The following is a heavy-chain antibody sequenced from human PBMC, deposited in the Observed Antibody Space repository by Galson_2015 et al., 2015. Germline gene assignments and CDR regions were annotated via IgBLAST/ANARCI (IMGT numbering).Heavy chain of an antibody. CDR1: GFTFSSYA. CDR3: AKDPSYSNSWYWFDP. CDR2: ISGSGGRT. Sequence: SLRLSCAASGFTFSSYAMSWVRQAPGKGLEWVSSISGSGGRTSYLDSVKGRFTISRDNSKNTLYLQMNSLRAEDTAVYYCAKDPSYSNSWYWFDPWGQGTLVTVSS. D-gene: IGHD6-13*01. J-gene: IGHJ5*02. V-gene: IGHV3-23*01.